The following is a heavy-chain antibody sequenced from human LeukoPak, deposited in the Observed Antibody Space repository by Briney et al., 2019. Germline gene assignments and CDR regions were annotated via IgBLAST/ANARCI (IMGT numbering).Heavy chain of an antibody. CDR3: ARVITDFAFDF. J-gene: IGHJ3*01. CDR1: GFPVSSSSNY. V-gene: IGHV3-53*01. D-gene: IGHD3-16*01. CDR2: IYNGGGA. Sequence: PGGSLSLSCAASGFPVSSSSNYMSWVRQAPGKGPEWVSIIYNGGGAYYADSVKGRFTISRDNSKNMVYFQMNSLRVEDTAMYYCARVITDFAFDFWGQGTMVTVSS.